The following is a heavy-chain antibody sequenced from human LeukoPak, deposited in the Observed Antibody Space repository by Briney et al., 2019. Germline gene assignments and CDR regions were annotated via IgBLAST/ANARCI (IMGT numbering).Heavy chain of an antibody. J-gene: IGHJ4*02. Sequence: GGSLRLSCAASGFTFSTYDMHWVRQAAGTGLEWVAVVSYDGRKTSYAASVKGRFTISRDNSKNTVSLQMDSLRVEDTALFHCAKSMGRRVEEISSFDIWGQGIQVIVSS. CDR2: VSYDGRKT. V-gene: IGHV3-30*18. D-gene: IGHD2/OR15-2a*01. CDR1: GFTFSTYD. CDR3: AKSMGRRVEEISSFDI.